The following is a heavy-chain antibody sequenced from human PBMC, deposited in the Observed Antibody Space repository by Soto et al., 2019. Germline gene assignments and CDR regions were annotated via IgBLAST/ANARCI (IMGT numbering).Heavy chain of an antibody. CDR2: LIPIFGTA. Sequence: QVQLVQSGAEVNKPGSSVKVSCKASGGTFSSYAISWVRQAPGQGLEWMGGLIPIFGTANYAQKFKGRVTSSADESTSTAYMELSSLRTEDRAVYFCARDARLKYYGWGSYRRPDAFDIWGQGTMVTVSS. J-gene: IGHJ3*02. D-gene: IGHD3-10*01. CDR3: ARDARLKYYGWGSYRRPDAFDI. CDR1: GGTFSSYA. V-gene: IGHV1-69*01.